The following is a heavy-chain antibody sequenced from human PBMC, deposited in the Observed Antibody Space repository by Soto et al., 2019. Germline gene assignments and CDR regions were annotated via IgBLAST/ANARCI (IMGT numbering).Heavy chain of an antibody. D-gene: IGHD3-9*01. CDR1: GGSISSSSYY. J-gene: IGHJ4*02. Sequence: SETLSLTCTVSGGSISSSSYYWGWIRQPPGKGLEWIGSIYYSGSTYYNPSLKSRVTISVDTSKNQFSLKLSSVTAADTAVYYCARSGDYDILTGSVPCNFDYWGQGTLVTVSS. V-gene: IGHV4-39*01. CDR2: IYYSGST. CDR3: ARSGDYDILTGSVPCNFDY.